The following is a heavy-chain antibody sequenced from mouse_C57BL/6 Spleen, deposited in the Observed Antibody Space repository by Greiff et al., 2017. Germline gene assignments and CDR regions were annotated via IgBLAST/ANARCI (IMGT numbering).Heavy chain of an antibody. J-gene: IGHJ4*01. Sequence: QVQLKQPGTELVKPGASVKLSCKASGYTFTSYWMHWVKQRPGQGLEWIGNINPSNGGTNYNEKFKSKATLTVDKSSSTAYMQLSSLTSEDSAVYYCARRGTTVVHYYAMDYWGQGTSVTVSS. CDR2: INPSNGGT. CDR1: GYTFTSYW. V-gene: IGHV1-53*01. D-gene: IGHD1-1*01. CDR3: ARRGTTVVHYYAMDY.